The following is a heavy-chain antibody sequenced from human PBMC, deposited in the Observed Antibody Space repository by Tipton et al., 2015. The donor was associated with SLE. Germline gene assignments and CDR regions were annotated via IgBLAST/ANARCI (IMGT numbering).Heavy chain of an antibody. V-gene: IGHV3-7*01. CDR3: ASSGWQLLYDY. CDR1: GFTFTSHW. Sequence: SLRLSCVAPGFTFTSHWMSWVRQAPGKGLEWVANIRQDGSQKFYVDSVRGRFTISRDNAKNSVYLQMNSLRAEDTAMYYCASSGWQLLYDYWGQGTLVTVSS. CDR2: IRQDGSQK. J-gene: IGHJ4*02. D-gene: IGHD4-23*01.